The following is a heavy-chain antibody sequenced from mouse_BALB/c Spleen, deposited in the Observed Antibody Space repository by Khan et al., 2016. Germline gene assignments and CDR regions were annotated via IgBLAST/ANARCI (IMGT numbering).Heavy chain of an antibody. J-gene: IGHJ2*01. CDR2: ISYSGST. V-gene: IGHV3-2*02. Sequence: EVQLQESGPGLVKPSQSLSLTCTVTGYSITSGYGWNWIRQFPGNKLEWMGYISYSGSTNYNPSLKSRISITRDTSKNQFFLQLNSVTTDDAATYYCARTARIKYWGQGTTLTVAS. CDR1: GYSITSGYG. D-gene: IGHD1-2*01. CDR3: ARTARIKY.